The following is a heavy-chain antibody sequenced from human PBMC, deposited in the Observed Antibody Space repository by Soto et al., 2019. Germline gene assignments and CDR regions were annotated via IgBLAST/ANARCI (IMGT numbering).Heavy chain of an antibody. V-gene: IGHV3-7*03. J-gene: IGHJ4*02. CDR1: GFTLSSYL. CDR3: AKGDCCSGGSCYFHYYAY. CDR2: INQDGGKT. D-gene: IGHD2-15*01. Sequence: PGGSLRLSCAASGFTLSSYLMSWVRQAPGKGLEWVANINQDGGKTYYVDSVKGRFTISRDNSKNTLYLQMNSLRAEDTAVYYCAKGDCCSGGSCYFHYYAYWGQGTLVIVSS.